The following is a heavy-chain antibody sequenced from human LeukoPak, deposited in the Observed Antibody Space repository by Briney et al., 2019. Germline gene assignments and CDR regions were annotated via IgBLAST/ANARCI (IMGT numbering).Heavy chain of an antibody. D-gene: IGHD3-22*01. CDR3: AKDQHYSDSGGYYYYFDY. J-gene: IGHJ4*02. CDR2: INQDGSEK. CDR1: GFTFSSYW. Sequence: PGGSLRLSCAASGFTFSSYWMSWVRQAPGKGLEWVANINQDGSEKNHVDSVEGRFTISRDNAKNSLFLQMNSLRAEDTAVYYCAKDQHYSDSGGYYYYFDYWGQGTLVTVSS. V-gene: IGHV3-7*03.